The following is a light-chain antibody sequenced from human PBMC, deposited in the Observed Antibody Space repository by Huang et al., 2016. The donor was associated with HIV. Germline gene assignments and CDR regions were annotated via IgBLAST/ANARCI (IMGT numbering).Light chain of an antibody. Sequence: IVLTQSPATLSWYPGERVTLSCRASQSVGNYTAWYQQHPGQSPKLLIYDTSHRAPGTPVRFSVSGSGTDFTLTISSLESEDFAVYYCQQRISGVTFGGGTKVQVK. CDR3: QQRISGVT. V-gene: IGKV3-11*01. CDR1: QSVGNY. J-gene: IGKJ4*01. CDR2: DTS.